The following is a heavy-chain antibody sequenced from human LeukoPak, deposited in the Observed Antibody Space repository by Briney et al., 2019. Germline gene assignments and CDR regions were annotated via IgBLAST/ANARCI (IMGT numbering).Heavy chain of an antibody. J-gene: IGHJ4*02. D-gene: IGHD1-26*01. CDR1: GFTFSSYS. CDR3: ATRIPPGQEWELVDLFDY. Sequence: GGSLRLSCAASGFTFSSYSMNWVRQAPGKGLEWVSSISSSSSYIYYADSVKGRFTISRDNAKNSLYLQMNSLRAEDTAVYYCATRIPPGQEWELVDLFDYWGQGTLVTVSS. CDR2: ISSSSSYI. V-gene: IGHV3-21*01.